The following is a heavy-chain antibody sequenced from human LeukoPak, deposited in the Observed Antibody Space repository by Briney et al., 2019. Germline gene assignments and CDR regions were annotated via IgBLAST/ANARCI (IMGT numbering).Heavy chain of an antibody. V-gene: IGHV1-46*01. D-gene: IGHD1-26*01. J-gene: IGHJ4*02. CDR1: GYTFTSYY. CDR3: ARGRSVGVSSLDYFDY. CDR2: INPSGGST. Sequence: ASVKVSCKASGYTFTSYYMHWVRQAPGQGLEWMGIINPSGGSTSYAQKFQGRVTMTRDTSTSTVYMELSSLRSEDTAVYYCARGRSVGVSSLDYFDYWGQGTLVTVSS.